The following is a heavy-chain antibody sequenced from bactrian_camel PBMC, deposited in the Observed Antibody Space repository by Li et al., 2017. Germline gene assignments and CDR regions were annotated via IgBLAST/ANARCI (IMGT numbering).Heavy chain of an antibody. CDR1: GFSFSTHT. CDR2: INSSGRTT. CDR3: VKDPAGTGPY. Sequence: VQLVESGGGLVQPGGSLRLSCVASGFSFSTHTMTWVRQAPAKGLEWVSDINSSGRTTNYADTVKGRFTISRDNTKNTLYLQLNNLTPEDTGVYYCVKDPAGTGPYWGQGTQVTVS. J-gene: IGHJ4*01. D-gene: IGHD5*01. V-gene: IGHV3S42*01.